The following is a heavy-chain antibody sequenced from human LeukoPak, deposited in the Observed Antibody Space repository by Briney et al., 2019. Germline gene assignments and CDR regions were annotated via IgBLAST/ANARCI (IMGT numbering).Heavy chain of an antibody. V-gene: IGHV4-34*01. Sequence: SETLSLTCAVSGGSLSYYYWSWIRQSPEKGLEWIGEINRSGSTNYNPSLKSRVTISVGTSKNQFSLKLSSVTAADTAVYYCARGGFYCGDDCYVDYWGQGTLVTVSS. CDR3: ARGGFYCGDDCYVDY. J-gene: IGHJ4*02. D-gene: IGHD2-21*02. CDR2: INRSGST. CDR1: GGSLSYYY.